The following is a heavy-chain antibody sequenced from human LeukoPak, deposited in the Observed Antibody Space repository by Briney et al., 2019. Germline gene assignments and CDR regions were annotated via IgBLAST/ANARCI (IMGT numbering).Heavy chain of an antibody. CDR3: ARGYSGDFDY. V-gene: IGHV4-59*01. J-gene: IGHJ4*02. CDR2: IYYSGST. Sequence: PSETLSLTCTVSGDSISSSYWSWIRHPPGKGLEWIGYIYYSGSTNSNPSLKSRVTISVDTSKSQFSLKLTSVTAADTAVYYCARGYSGDFDYWGQGTLVTVSS. D-gene: IGHD2-15*01. CDR1: GDSISSSY.